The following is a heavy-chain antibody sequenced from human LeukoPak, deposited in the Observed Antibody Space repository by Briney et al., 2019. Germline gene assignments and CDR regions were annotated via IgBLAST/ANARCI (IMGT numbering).Heavy chain of an antibody. CDR3: ARAVRFCSAANCYFSFDS. J-gene: IGHJ4*02. Sequence: PGGSLRLSCVASGFTFSDYAIHWVRQAPGKGLDWVAVISYDGSYKFYADSVKGRFTISRDNSKNTLSVQMNSLRAEDTAVYYCARAVRFCSAANCYFSFDSWGPGTLVTVSS. CDR1: GFTFSDYA. V-gene: IGHV3-30*04. CDR2: ISYDGSYK. D-gene: IGHD2-15*01.